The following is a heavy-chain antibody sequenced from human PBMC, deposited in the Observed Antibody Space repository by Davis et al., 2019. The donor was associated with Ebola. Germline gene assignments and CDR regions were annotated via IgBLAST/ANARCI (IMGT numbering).Heavy chain of an antibody. D-gene: IGHD2-2*02. CDR1: GYTFTSYA. J-gene: IGHJ4*02. Sequence: ASVKVSCKASGYTFTSYAMHWVRQAPGQRLEWMGWINPGNGNTKYSQKFQGRVTITRDTSASTAYMELSSLRSEDTAVYYCARVGWCSSTSCYTDFDYWGQGTLVTVSS. CDR2: INPGNGNT. CDR3: ARVGWCSSTSCYTDFDY. V-gene: IGHV1-3*01.